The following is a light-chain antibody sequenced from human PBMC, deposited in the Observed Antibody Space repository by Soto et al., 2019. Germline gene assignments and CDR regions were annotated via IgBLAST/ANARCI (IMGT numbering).Light chain of an antibody. V-gene: IGKV3-20*01. CDR3: QQYGETPWT. Sequence: EIVLTQSPGTLSLSPGQRATLYCRASQSVTGNYLVWYQQKPGQAPRLLIFGASSRATGIADRFSGSGSGTDFTLTISRLEPEDFAVYYCQQYGETPWTFGQGTKVDIK. J-gene: IGKJ1*01. CDR2: GAS. CDR1: QSVTGNY.